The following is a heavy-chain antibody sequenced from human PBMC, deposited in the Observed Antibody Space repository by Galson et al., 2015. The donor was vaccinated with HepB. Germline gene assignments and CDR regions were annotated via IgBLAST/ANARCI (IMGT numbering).Heavy chain of an antibody. Sequence: SLRPSCAASGFTFSGSAIHWVRQASGKGPEWVGRIRSKASDYTTTYAASLKGRFTISRDDSKYTPYLHMNSLKTEDTAVYYCLRLGDLSGYSSSWGQGTLVTVSS. CDR1: GFTFSGSA. J-gene: IGHJ4*02. CDR3: LRLGDLSGYSSS. V-gene: IGHV3-73*01. D-gene: IGHD6-13*01. CDR2: IRSKASDYTT.